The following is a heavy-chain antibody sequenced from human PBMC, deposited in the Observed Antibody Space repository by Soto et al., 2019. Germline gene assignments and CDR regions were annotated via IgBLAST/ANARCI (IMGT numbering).Heavy chain of an antibody. Sequence: EVQLVESGGGLAQPGRSLRLSCATSGFTFTYFSISWVRQAPGRGLEWVGFIRSKDYGGTTEYAASVKGRFAISRDDATGLASLPMNSPKNEDTAVYYCTREIPYFDSWGQGTLVTVSA. CDR2: IRSKDYGGTT. V-gene: IGHV3-49*02. CDR1: GFTFTYFS. J-gene: IGHJ4*02. CDR3: TREIPYFDS.